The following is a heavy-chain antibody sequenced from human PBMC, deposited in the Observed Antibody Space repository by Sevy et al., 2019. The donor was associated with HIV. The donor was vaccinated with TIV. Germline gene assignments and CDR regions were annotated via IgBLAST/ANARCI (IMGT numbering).Heavy chain of an antibody. J-gene: IGHJ4*02. CDR1: GFRFSDYS. Sequence: GGSLRLSCAASGFRFSDYSMHWVRQAPGKGLEWVAVISYDGRNNKYNVDSVKGRFTISRDNSKNTLFLQMNSLRVEDTAVYYCARDEGGYDPLDYWGQGTLVTVSS. CDR3: ARDEGGYDPLDY. CDR2: ISYDGRNNK. V-gene: IGHV3-30*14. D-gene: IGHD3-16*01.